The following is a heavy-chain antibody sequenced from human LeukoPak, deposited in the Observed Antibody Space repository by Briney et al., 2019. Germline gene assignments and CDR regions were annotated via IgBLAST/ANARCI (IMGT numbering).Heavy chain of an antibody. Sequence: QPGGSLRLSCAASGFTFSSYGMHWVRQAPGKGLEWVAFIWYDGSNKYYADSVKGRFTISRDNSKNTLYLQMNSLRAEDTAVYYCAKDRKSGSKKVYYFDYWGQGTLVTVSS. J-gene: IGHJ4*02. V-gene: IGHV3-30*02. D-gene: IGHD1-26*01. CDR2: IWYDGSNK. CDR3: AKDRKSGSKKVYYFDY. CDR1: GFTFSSYG.